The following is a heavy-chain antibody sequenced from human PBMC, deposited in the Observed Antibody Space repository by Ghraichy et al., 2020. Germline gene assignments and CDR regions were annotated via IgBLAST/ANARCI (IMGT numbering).Heavy chain of an antibody. V-gene: IGHV3-72*01. CDR3: ARVSSGSSSYYFDY. CDR2: TRNRARSYST. D-gene: IGHD3-10*01. J-gene: IGHJ4*02. CDR1: GFSFSDHY. Sequence: GGSLRLSCAASGFSFSDHYMDWVRQAPGKGLEWVGRTRNRARSYSTEYAASVKGRFTIARDDSKNSLYLQMNSLKTEDTALYYCARVSSGSSSYYFDYWGQGTLVTVSS.